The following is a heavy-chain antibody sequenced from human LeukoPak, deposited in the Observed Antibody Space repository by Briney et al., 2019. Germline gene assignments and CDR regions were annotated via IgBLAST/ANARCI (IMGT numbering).Heavy chain of an antibody. CDR1: GGSISSSSYY. J-gene: IGHJ6*03. CDR3: ARGRYCSSASCPEESSYYYMDV. Sequence: SETLSLTCTVSGGSISSSSYYWGWIRQPPGKGLEWIGSIYFGGSTYYNPSLKSRVTISVDTSKNQFSLKLSSVTAADTAVYYCARGRYCSSASCPEESSYYYMDVWGKGTTVTVSS. CDR2: IYFGGST. V-gene: IGHV4-39*07. D-gene: IGHD2-2*01.